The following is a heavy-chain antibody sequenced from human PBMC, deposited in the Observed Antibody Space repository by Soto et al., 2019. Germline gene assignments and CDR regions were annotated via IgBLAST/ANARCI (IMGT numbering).Heavy chain of an antibody. CDR1: GFTCSSYW. CDR2: NRSKANSYAT. J-gene: IGHJ6*02. V-gene: IGHV3-73*01. D-gene: IGHD4-17*01. Sequence: PGGSLRLSCAASGFTCSSYWMSWVRQAPGKGLEWVGRNRSKANSYATAYAASVKGRFTISRDDSKNTAYLQMNSLKTEDTAVYYCTTTTVTTYYYYGMDVWGQGTTVTVSS. CDR3: TTTTVTTYYYYGMDV.